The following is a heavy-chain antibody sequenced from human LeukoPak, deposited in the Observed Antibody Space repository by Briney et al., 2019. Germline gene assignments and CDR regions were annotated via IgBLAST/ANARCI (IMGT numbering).Heavy chain of an antibody. V-gene: IGHV4-30-2*01. J-gene: IGHJ4*02. CDR1: GGSISSGGYY. CDR3: ARTLSGVAANKYYFDY. D-gene: IGHD2-15*01. CDR2: IYHSGST. Sequence: SQTLSLTCTVSGGSISSGGYYWSWIRQPPGKGLEWIGYIYHSGSTYYNPSLKSRVTISVDRSKNQFSLKLSSVTAADTAVYYCARTLSGVAANKYYFDYWGQGTLVTVSS.